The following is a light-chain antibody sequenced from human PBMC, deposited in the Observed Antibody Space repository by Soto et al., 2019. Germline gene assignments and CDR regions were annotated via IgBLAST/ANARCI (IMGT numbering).Light chain of an antibody. CDR3: QQYGDLPWT. CDR2: GAS. V-gene: IGKV3-20*01. Sequence: EIVMTQSPATLSLSPGERATLSCRASQSLSSSQLAWYQQKPGQAPRLLISGASGRATGVPDRFSGSGSGTDFTLTIDRLESEDFAVYFCQQYGDLPWTFGQGTKVDIK. J-gene: IGKJ1*01. CDR1: QSLSSSQ.